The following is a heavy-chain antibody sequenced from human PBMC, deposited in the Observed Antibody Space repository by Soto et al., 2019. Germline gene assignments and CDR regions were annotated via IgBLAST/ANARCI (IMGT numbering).Heavy chain of an antibody. J-gene: IGHJ6*02. CDR1: GYSFTSYW. V-gene: IGHV5-51*01. Sequence: PGESLKISCKGSGYSFTSYWIGWVRQMPGKGLEWMGIIYPGDSDTRYSPSFQGQVTISADKSISTAYLQWSSLKASDTAMYYCARLPDTYYYSYGMDVWCQETTLTVSS. CDR2: IYPGDSDT. D-gene: IGHD2-2*02. CDR3: ARLPDTYYYSYGMDV.